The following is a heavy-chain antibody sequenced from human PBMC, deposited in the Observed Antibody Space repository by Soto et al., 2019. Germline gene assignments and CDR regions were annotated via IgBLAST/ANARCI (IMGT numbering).Heavy chain of an antibody. D-gene: IGHD3-3*01. CDR2: IYYTGTT. CDR1: GGSLSDYY. V-gene: IGHV4-59*01. Sequence: PSETLSLTCTVSGGSLSDYYWSWIRQPPGKGLEWIGYIYYTGTTNYNPSLKSRVTISVDTSKNQFSLRLSSVTAADTAVYYCARNGFNDFWTAFYHFDYWGQGSLVTVSS. J-gene: IGHJ4*02. CDR3: ARNGFNDFWTAFYHFDY.